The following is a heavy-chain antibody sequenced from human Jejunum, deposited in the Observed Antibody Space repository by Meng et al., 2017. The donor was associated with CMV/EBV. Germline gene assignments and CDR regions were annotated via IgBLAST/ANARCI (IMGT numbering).Heavy chain of an antibody. J-gene: IGHJ4*02. CDR1: GGSTRGSN. V-gene: IGHV4-4*07. CDR3: ARDRMAAPGTFEY. Sequence: RLAEWGPVRGKPSLTLSPTCPVFGGSTRGSNWNWIRQPAGKGLEWIGRVYMSGSTNYNPSLRSRVAMSVDTSKTQFSLRLTSVTAADTAVYYCARDRMAAPGTFEYWGQGTLVTVSS. CDR2: VYMSGST. D-gene: IGHD6-13*01.